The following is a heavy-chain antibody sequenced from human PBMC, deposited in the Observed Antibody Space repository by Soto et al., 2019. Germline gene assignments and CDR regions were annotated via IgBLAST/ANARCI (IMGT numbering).Heavy chain of an antibody. V-gene: IGHV3-21*01. J-gene: IGHJ5*02. CDR2: ISSSSSYI. CDR1: GFTFSSYS. D-gene: IGHD3-3*01. CDR3: AREAYDFWSGYYERYNWFDP. Sequence: GGSLRLSCAASGFTFSSYSMNWVRQAPGKGLEWVSSISSSSSYIYYADSVKGRFTISRDNAKNSLYLQMNSLRAEDTAVYYCAREAYDFWSGYYERYNWFDPWGQGTLVTV.